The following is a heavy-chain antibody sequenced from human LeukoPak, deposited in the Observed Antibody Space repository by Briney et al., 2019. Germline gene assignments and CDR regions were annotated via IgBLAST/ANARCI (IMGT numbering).Heavy chain of an antibody. J-gene: IGHJ3*02. V-gene: IGHV3-43*02. CDR2: ISGDGGST. CDR3: AKDMAPIVTANYAFDI. Sequence: SGGSLRLSCAASGFTFDDYAMHWVRQAPGKGLEWVSLISGDGGSTNYADSVKGRFTISRNNNKNSLLLQMNNLRTEDAALYYCAKDMAPIVTANYAFDIWGQGTMVTVSS. CDR1: GFTFDDYA. D-gene: IGHD2-21*02.